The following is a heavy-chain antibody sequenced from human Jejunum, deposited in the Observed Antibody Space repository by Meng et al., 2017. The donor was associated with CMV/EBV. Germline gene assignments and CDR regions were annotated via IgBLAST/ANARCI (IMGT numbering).Heavy chain of an antibody. CDR2: LRESGATSAVRT. CDR1: FTTHA. Sequence: FTTHALNWARQAPGKGLECVSSLRESGATSAVRTYYADSVKGRFTISRDNSKNTLFLQMNSLRAEDTGVYYCAKGYQAAPSTATGESWGQGTLVTVSS. D-gene: IGHD6-13*01. J-gene: IGHJ5*02. V-gene: IGHV3-23*01. CDR3: AKGYQAAPSTATGES.